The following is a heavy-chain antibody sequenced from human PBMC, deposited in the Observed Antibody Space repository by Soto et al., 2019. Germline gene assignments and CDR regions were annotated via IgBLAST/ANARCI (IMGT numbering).Heavy chain of an antibody. D-gene: IGHD2-2*01. CDR2: INPNSGGT. V-gene: IGHV1-2*02. CDR1: GYTFTSYY. CDR3: ATVQRLGYCSSTRCCILCQGFDP. J-gene: IGHJ5*02. Sequence: ASVKVSCKASGYTFTSYYMHWVRQAPGQGLEWMGWINPNSGGTNYAQKFQGRVTMTRDTSISTAYMELSRLRSDDTAVYYCATVQRLGYCSSTRCCILCQGFDPWGQGTLVTVSS.